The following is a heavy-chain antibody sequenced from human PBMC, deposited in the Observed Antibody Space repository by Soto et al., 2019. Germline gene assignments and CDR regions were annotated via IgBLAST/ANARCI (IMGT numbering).Heavy chain of an antibody. J-gene: IGHJ4*02. CDR3: ARESEDLTSNFDY. CDR2: ISSTTNYI. CDR1: GFTFTRYS. Sequence: PGGSLRLSCAASGFTFTRYSMNWVRQAPGKGLEWVSSISSTTNYIYYGDSMKGRFTISRDNAKNSLYLEMDSLRAEDTAVYYCARESEDLTSNFDYWGQGTLVTVS. V-gene: IGHV3-21*06.